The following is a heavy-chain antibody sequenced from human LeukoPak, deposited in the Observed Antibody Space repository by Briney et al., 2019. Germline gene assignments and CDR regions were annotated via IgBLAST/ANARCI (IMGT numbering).Heavy chain of an antibody. CDR3: ARDGWELLSAAFGY. Sequence: GGSLRLSCAASGFTFSSYSMNWVRQAPGKGLEWVSSISSSSSYIYYADSVKGRFTISRDNAKNSLYLQMNSLRAEDTAVYYCARDGWELLSAAFGYWGQGTLVTVSS. CDR2: ISSSSSYI. J-gene: IGHJ4*02. CDR1: GFTFSSYS. V-gene: IGHV3-21*01. D-gene: IGHD1-26*01.